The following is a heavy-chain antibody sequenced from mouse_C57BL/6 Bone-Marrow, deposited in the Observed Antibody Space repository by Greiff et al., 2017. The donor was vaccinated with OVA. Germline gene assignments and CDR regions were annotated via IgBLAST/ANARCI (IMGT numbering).Heavy chain of an antibody. CDR1: GFSLTSYG. J-gene: IGHJ3*01. CDR2: ILGVGST. Sequence: QVQLKESGPGLVAPSQSLSITCTVSGFSLTSYGVDWFRPSPGKGLVWLGVILGVGSTNYNSALNSRLSISKDNSMSQVFLKMNSPQTDDTAMYYCGTYGGAYWGQGTLVTVSA. CDR3: GTYGGAY. D-gene: IGHD1-1*02. V-gene: IGHV2-6*01.